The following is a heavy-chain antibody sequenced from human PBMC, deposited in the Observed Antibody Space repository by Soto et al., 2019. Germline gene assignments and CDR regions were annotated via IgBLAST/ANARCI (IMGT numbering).Heavy chain of an antibody. V-gene: IGHV3-30*18. CDR2: ISYDGSNK. D-gene: IGHD2-15*01. CDR3: AKDLKTPGGKGARYFDY. J-gene: IGHJ4*02. Sequence: GSLRLSCAASGFTFSSYGMHWVRQAPGKGLEWVAVISYDGSNKYYADSVKGRFTISRDNSKNTLYLQMNSLRAEDTAVYYCAKDLKTPGGKGARYFDYWGQGTLVTVSS. CDR1: GFTFSSYG.